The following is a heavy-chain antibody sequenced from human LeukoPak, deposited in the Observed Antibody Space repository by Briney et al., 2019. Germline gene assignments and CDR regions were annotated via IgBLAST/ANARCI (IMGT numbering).Heavy chain of an antibody. CDR3: ARLYYYEYFDY. CDR2: IFYSGST. V-gene: IGHV4-39*07. J-gene: IGHJ4*02. Sequence: SETLSLTCTVSGGSISTSNYYWGWIRQPPGKGLEWIGNIFYSGSTYYSPSLKSRVTISLDTSRNQFSPKLSSVTAADTAVYYCARLYYYEYFDYWGQGTLVTVSS. D-gene: IGHD3-10*01. CDR1: GGSISTSNYY.